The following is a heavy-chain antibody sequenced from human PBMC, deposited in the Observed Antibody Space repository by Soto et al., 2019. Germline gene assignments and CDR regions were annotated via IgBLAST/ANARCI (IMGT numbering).Heavy chain of an antibody. V-gene: IGHV1-3*01. D-gene: IGHD3-9*01. CDR2: INPGNGNT. CDR3: ARRGALTSYYYGYYFDY. Sequence: ASVKVSCKASGYTFTIYAMNWVRQSPGQSPEWMGWINPGNGNTKYSQRFQGRVTITRDTSASTAYMELSSLTSEDTAVYYCARRGALTSYYYGYYFDYWGQGTLVTVSS. CDR1: GYTFTIYA. J-gene: IGHJ4*02.